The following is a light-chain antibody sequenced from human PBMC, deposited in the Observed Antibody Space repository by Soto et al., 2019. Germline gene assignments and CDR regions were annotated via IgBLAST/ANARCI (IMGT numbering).Light chain of an antibody. CDR3: SSYTSSSTWV. Sequence: QSALNQPASVSGSPGQSITISCTGTSSDVGGYNYVSWYQQHPGKAPKLMIYEVSNRPSGASNRFSGSKSGNTASLTISGLQAEDEADYYCSSYTSSSTWVFGGGTKLTVL. V-gene: IGLV2-14*01. J-gene: IGLJ3*02. CDR2: EVS. CDR1: SSDVGGYNY.